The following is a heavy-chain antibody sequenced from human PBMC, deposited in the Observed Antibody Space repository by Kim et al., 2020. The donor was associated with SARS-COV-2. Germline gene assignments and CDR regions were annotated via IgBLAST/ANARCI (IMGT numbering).Heavy chain of an antibody. Sequence: GGSLRLSCAASGFTVSSNYMSWVRQAPGKGLEWVSVIYSGGSTYYADSVKGRFTISRDNSKNTLYLQMNSLRAEDTAVYYCARGSPLGRDSPFDIWGQGTMVTVSS. CDR1: GFTVSSNY. D-gene: IGHD2-15*01. V-gene: IGHV3-66*01. CDR3: ARGSPLGRDSPFDI. CDR2: IYSGGST. J-gene: IGHJ3*02.